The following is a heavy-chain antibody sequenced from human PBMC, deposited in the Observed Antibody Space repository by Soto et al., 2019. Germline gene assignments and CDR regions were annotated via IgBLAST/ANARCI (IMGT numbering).Heavy chain of an antibody. V-gene: IGHV4-30-4*02. D-gene: IGHD2-15*01. CDR3: ARYCSGGSCPFDP. Sequence: SNTPSITCTVSSGSISRGDYYWRWIRPPPGKGLEWIGYIYYSGSTYYNPSLKSRVTISVDTSKNQFSLKLSSVTAADTAVYYCARYCSGGSCPFDPWGQGTLVTFSS. CDR1: SGSISRGDYY. J-gene: IGHJ5*02. CDR2: IYYSGST.